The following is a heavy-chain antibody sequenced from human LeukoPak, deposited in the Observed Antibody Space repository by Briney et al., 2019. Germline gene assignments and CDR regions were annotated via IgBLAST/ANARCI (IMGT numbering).Heavy chain of an antibody. CDR1: GGSFSGYY. V-gene: IGHV4-59*10. D-gene: IGHD2-21*02. CDR3: ARAATAIHYYYDMDV. CDR2: IYTSGST. Sequence: PSETLSLTCAVYGGSFSGYYWSWIRQPAGKGLEWIGRIYTSGSTNYNPSLKSRVTISVDTSKNQFSLKLSSVTAADTAVYYCARAATAIHYYYDMDVWGQGTMVTVSS. J-gene: IGHJ6*02.